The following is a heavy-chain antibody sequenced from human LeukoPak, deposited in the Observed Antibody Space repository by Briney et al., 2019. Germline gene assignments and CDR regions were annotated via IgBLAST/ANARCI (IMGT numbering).Heavy chain of an antibody. V-gene: IGHV4-59*01. J-gene: IGHJ4*02. CDR3: ARGGSSWYPPFDY. CDR2: IYYSGST. CDR1: GVSISSYY. Sequence: PSETLSLTCTVSGVSISSYYWSWIRQPPGKGLEWIGYIYYSGSTNYNPSLKSRVTISVDTSKNQFSLKLSSVTAADTAVYYCARGGSSWYPPFDYWGQGTLVTVSS. D-gene: IGHD6-13*01.